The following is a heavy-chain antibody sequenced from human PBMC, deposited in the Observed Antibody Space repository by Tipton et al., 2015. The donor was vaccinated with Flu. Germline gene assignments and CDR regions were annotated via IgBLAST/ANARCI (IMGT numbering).Heavy chain of an antibody. CDR3: ARYSSGRATGAFDL. D-gene: IGHD6-19*01. CDR2: MYSGSST. CDR1: GFTVSGNH. J-gene: IGHJ3*01. Sequence: SLRLSCVASGFTVSGNHMSWVRKPPGKGLEWVAVMYSGSSTFYGDSVKGRFTIPRDKAKDTLYLHMNSVKVDDTAVYFCARYSSGRATGAFDLWGQGTVVIVSS. V-gene: IGHV3-53*01.